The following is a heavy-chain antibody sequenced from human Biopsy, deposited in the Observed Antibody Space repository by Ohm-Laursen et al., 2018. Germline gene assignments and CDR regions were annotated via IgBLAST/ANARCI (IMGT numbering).Heavy chain of an antibody. V-gene: IGHV4-59*08. Sequence: SDTLSLTCTVSRDSISNYYWTWIRQSPGKGLEWIGYIYYTGSTNYNPSVKSRVTISVDTSKNQFSLKVTSVTATDTAMYYCARHDRSGYWGLDYWGQGALVTVSA. J-gene: IGHJ4*02. CDR3: ARHDRSGYWGLDY. CDR2: IYYTGST. CDR1: RDSISNYY. D-gene: IGHD3-22*01.